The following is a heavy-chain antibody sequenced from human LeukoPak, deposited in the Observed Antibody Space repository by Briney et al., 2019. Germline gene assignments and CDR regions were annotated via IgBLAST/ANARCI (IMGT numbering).Heavy chain of an antibody. CDR1: GYTFTSYA. CDR2: INTNTGNP. CDR3: ARVRNDVDTAMAHFDY. Sequence: ASVKVSCKASGYTFTSYAMNWVRRAPGQGLEWMGWINTNTGNPTYAQGFTGRFVFSLDTSVSTAYLQISSLKAEDTAVYYCARVRNDVDTAMAHFDYWGQGTLVTVSS. D-gene: IGHD5-18*01. V-gene: IGHV7-4-1*02. J-gene: IGHJ4*02.